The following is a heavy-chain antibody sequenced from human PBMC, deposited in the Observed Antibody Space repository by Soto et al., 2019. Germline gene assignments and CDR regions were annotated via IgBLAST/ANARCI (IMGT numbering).Heavy chain of an antibody. J-gene: IGHJ6*02. CDR2: IYPVDSDT. D-gene: IGHD5-12*01. Sequence: SLKISCKGSEDSFTTYWIGWVRQMPGKGLEWMGIIYPVDSDTKYSPSFQGQVTISADKSISTAYLQWSSLKASDTAMYYCARFKTVPTSTYYYYGMDVWGQGTTVTVSS. V-gene: IGHV5-51*01. CDR1: EDSFTTYW. CDR3: ARFKTVPTSTYYYYGMDV.